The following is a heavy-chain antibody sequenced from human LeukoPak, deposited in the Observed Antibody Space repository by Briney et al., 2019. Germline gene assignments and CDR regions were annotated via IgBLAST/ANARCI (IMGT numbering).Heavy chain of an antibody. CDR1: GYNFATSG. CDR2: ISGYNGNT. Sequence: ASVKVSCKAYGYNFATSGIGWVRQAPGQGLEWLGWISGYNGNTKSAPKLQGRVTMTTDTSTDTAYLELGSLRVDDAAIYYCARDLGPYTGSYYSYYHYMDVWGEGTSVTVSS. J-gene: IGHJ6*03. D-gene: IGHD1-26*01. V-gene: IGHV1-18*01. CDR3: ARDLGPYTGSYYSYYHYMDV.